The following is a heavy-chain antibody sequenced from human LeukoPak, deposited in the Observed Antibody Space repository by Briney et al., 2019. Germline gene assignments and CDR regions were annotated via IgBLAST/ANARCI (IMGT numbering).Heavy chain of an antibody. V-gene: IGHV3-21*01. CDR2: IGSSSSYI. D-gene: IGHD4-17*01. Sequence: GGSLRLSCAASGFTFSSYSMNWVRQAPGKGLEWVSSIGSSSSYIYYADSVKGRFTISRDNAKNSLYLQMNSLRAEDTAVYYCARDAPDYGDYVGYYYYMDVWGKGTTVTVSS. CDR3: ARDAPDYGDYVGYYYYMDV. J-gene: IGHJ6*03. CDR1: GFTFSSYS.